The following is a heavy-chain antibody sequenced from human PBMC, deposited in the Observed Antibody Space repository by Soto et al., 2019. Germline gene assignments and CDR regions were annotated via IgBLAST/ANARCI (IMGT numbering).Heavy chain of an antibody. CDR2: IESDGSST. D-gene: IGHD3-10*01. V-gene: IGHV3-74*01. CDR3: ARDGGGLGY. Sequence: EVQLVESGGGLVQPGGSVRLSCVVSGFTFSNYRMHWVRQAPGKGLVWVSRIESDGSSTTYADSVKGRFTISRDNAKNTLYLQMNGLSGEDTAIYYRARDGGGLGYWGQGTLVTVSS. J-gene: IGHJ4*02. CDR1: GFTFSNYR.